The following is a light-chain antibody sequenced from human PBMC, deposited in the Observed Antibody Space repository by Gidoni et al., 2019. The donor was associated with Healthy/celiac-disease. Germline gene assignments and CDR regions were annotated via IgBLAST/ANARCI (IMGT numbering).Light chain of an antibody. Sequence: QSVLTQPPSVSGAPGKRVTISCTGSSSNIGAGYDVHWYQQLPGTAPKLLIYGNSNLPSGVPDRFSGSKSGTSASLAITGLQAEDEGDYYCQSYDRSLSVRVFGGGTKLTVL. V-gene: IGLV1-40*01. CDR2: GNS. CDR3: QSYDRSLSVRV. CDR1: SSNIGAGYD. J-gene: IGLJ2*01.